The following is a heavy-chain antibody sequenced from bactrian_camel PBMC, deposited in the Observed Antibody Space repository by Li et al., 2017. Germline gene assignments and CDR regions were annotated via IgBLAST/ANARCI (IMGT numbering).Heavy chain of an antibody. Sequence: HVQLVESGGGSVQVGGSLNLSCVATSGYSYSTYCMGWFRQGPGKEREGVAAIVLRGGHTYPNKGSTYYADAVKGRFIISQDDNKNSVSLQMNNLKPEDTAIYYCAADPRPFCNSGIIIGMAQYWGQGTQVTVS. D-gene: IGHD1*01. CDR2: IVLRGGHTYPNKGST. CDR3: AADPRPFCNSGIIIGMAQY. V-gene: IGHV3-3*01. CDR1: GYSYSTYC. J-gene: IGHJ4*01.